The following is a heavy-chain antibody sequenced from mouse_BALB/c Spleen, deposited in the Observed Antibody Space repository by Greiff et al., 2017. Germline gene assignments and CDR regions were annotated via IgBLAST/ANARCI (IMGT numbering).Heavy chain of an antibody. D-gene: IGHD2-1*01. J-gene: IGHJ4*01. Sequence: QVQLKESGPGLVAPSQSLSITCTVSGFSLTSYGVHWVRQPPGKGLEWLGVIWAGGSTNYNSALMSRLSISKDNSKSQVFLKMNSLQTDDTAMYYCAREGDSLSWGNYDAMDYWGQGTSVTVSS. CDR2: IWAGGST. V-gene: IGHV2-9*02. CDR1: GFSLTSYG. CDR3: AREGDSLSWGNYDAMDY.